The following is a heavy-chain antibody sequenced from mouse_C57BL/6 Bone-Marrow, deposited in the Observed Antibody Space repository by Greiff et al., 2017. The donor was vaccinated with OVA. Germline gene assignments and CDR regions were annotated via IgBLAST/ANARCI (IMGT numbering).Heavy chain of an antibody. CDR1: GYTFTSYW. D-gene: IGHD2-5*01. Sequence: QVQLQQPGAELVKPGASVKLSCKASGYTFTSYWMHWVKQRPGQGLEWIGKIYPNSGGTNYNEKFKSKATLTVDKSSSTAYMQLSSLTSEDAAVYCCARRYSKAWFAYWGQGTLVTVSA. CDR2: IYPNSGGT. J-gene: IGHJ3*01. V-gene: IGHV1-64*01. CDR3: ARRYSKAWFAY.